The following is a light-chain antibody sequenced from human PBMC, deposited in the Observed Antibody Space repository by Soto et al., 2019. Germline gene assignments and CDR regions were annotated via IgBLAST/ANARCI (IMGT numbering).Light chain of an antibody. CDR1: SSDVGGYNW. Sequence: QSALTQPASVSGSPGQSITISCTGTSSDVGGYNWVSWYQQLPDRAPKLLISEVSIRPPGVSGRFTGSKSGNTASLTISGLLAEDGGDYFRASYTSRATYVFGTGTKVTVL. V-gene: IGLV2-14*01. J-gene: IGLJ1*01. CDR3: ASYTSRATYV. CDR2: EVS.